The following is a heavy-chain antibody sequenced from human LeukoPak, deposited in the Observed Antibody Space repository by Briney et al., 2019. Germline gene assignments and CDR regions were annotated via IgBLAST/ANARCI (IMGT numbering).Heavy chain of an antibody. Sequence: PGASVTVSCKASGYTFTSYYMHWMRQAPGQGLEWMGIPNPSGGDTTYAQKFQGRVTMTRDTSTSTVYMELSSLRSEDTAVYFCGRATISGWYFDLWGRGTLVTVSS. CDR2: PNPSGGDT. CDR3: GRATISGWYFDL. V-gene: IGHV1-46*01. D-gene: IGHD2/OR15-2a*01. CDR1: GYTFTSYY. J-gene: IGHJ2*01.